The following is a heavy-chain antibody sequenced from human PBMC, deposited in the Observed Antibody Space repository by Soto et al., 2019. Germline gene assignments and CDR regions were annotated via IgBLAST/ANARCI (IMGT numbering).Heavy chain of an antibody. D-gene: IGHD3-10*01. CDR1: GLIVNNNF. CDR2: INPEGRT. V-gene: IGHV3-66*01. CDR3: AKGPHSASGYYYMDV. J-gene: IGHJ6*03. Sequence: LRFSCEASGLIVNNNFMNWVRQAPGRGLEWVSVINPEGRTYYADSVKGRFTVSRDTSKNTLYLQMNSLTAGDTAVYYCAKGPHSASGYYYMDVWGKGTTVTVSS.